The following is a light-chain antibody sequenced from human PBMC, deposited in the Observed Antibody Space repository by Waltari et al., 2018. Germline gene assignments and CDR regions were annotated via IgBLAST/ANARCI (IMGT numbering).Light chain of an antibody. CDR1: SRDVGGYNS. CDR3: SSYTTSFTLV. CDR2: DVS. V-gene: IGLV2-14*03. Sequence: QSALTQPASVSGSPGQSITISCTGTSRDVGGYNSVSWYQPHPGKAPKLMISDVSNRPSGISNRFAGSKSGNTASLTISGLQAEDEAHYYCSSYTTSFTLVFGGGTKLTVL. J-gene: IGLJ2*01.